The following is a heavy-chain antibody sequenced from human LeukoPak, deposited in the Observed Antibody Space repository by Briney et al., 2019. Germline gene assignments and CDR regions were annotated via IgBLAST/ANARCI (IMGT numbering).Heavy chain of an antibody. J-gene: IGHJ4*02. V-gene: IGHV4-59*12. Sequence: SETLSLTCTVSGGSISSYYWSWIRQPPGKGLEWIGSIYYSGNTYYNPSLKSRVTISVDTSKNQFSLKLSSVIAADTAVYYCARVHSYYYDSSGPYYFDYWGQGTLVTVSS. D-gene: IGHD3-22*01. CDR2: IYYSGNT. CDR3: ARVHSYYYDSSGPYYFDY. CDR1: GGSISSYY.